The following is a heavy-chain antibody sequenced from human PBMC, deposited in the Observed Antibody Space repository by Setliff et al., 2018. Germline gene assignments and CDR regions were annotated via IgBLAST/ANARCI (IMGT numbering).Heavy chain of an antibody. Sequence: ASVKVSCKASGYTFTSYGISWVRQAPGQGLEWMGWINPNGGGTNYAQKFQGRVTMTRDTSISTAYMELSRLRSDDTAVYYCARETGNYDYWGQGTLVTVSS. V-gene: IGHV1-2*02. J-gene: IGHJ4*02. CDR1: GYTFTSYG. CDR2: INPNGGGT. CDR3: ARETGNYDY. D-gene: IGHD1-7*01.